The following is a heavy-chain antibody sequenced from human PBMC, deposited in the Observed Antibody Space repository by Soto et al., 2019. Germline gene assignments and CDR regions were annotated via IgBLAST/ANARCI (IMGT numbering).Heavy chain of an antibody. CDR3: ARVRGYCTNGVCAKAWFDP. CDR2: INPSGGST. J-gene: IGHJ5*02. Sequence: ASVKVSCKASGYTFTSYYMHWVRQAPGQGLEWVGIINPSGGSTSYAQKFQGRVTMTRDTSTSTVYMELSSLRSEDTAVYYCARVRGYCTNGVCAKAWFDPWGQGTLVTVSS. D-gene: IGHD2-8*01. CDR1: GYTFTSYY. V-gene: IGHV1-46*01.